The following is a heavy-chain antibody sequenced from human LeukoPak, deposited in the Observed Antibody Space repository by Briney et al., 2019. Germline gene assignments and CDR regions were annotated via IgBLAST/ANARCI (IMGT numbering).Heavy chain of an antibody. Sequence: PGGSLRLSCVASGFTFSNYWMSWFRQVPGKGLEWVANINQDGGETYYVDSVQGRFTISRDNAKNSLYLQMNSLRAEDTALYSCARAATTGTTDYWGQGTLLTVSS. D-gene: IGHD1-1*01. V-gene: IGHV3-7*01. CDR2: INQDGGET. CDR3: ARAATTGTTDY. J-gene: IGHJ4*02. CDR1: GFTFSNYW.